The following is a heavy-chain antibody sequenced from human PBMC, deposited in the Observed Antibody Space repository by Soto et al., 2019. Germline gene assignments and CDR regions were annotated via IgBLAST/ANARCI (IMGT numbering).Heavy chain of an antibody. CDR3: ALTLVSGWLMLVDFAFDI. V-gene: IGHV1-18*01. D-gene: IGHD6-19*01. CDR1: GYTFTSYG. Sequence: QVQLVQSGAEVKKPGASVKVSCKASGYTFTSYGISWVRQTPGQGLEWMGWISAYNGNTNYAQKLQGRVTMTTDPSTSTAYMELRSLRADETAVYYCALTLVSGWLMLVDFAFDIWGQGTMVTVSS. CDR2: ISAYNGNT. J-gene: IGHJ3*02.